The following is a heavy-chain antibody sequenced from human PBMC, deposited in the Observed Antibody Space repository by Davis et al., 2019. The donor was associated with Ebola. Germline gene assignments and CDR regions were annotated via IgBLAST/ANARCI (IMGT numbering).Heavy chain of an antibody. Sequence: GESLKISCAASGFTFSNYWMHWVRQAPGKGLVWVSRINSDGSSTSYADSVKGRFTISRDNAKNTLYLQMNSLRAEDTAVYYCTSYGSIGAAVFNYWGQGTLVTVSS. CDR2: INSDGSST. V-gene: IGHV3-74*01. D-gene: IGHD6-13*01. CDR3: TSYGSIGAAVFNY. CDR1: GFTFSNYW. J-gene: IGHJ4*02.